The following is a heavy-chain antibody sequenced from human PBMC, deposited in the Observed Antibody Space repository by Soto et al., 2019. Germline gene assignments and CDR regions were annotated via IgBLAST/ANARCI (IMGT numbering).Heavy chain of an antibody. J-gene: IGHJ6*03. Sequence: PGGSLRLSCAASGFTFSNYDMXXVXXXLGKWLEWVSVISGSGGSTYYPDSVKGRFTISRDNSKNTLYLQMSSLRAEDTAVYYCAKDHTQGYYYMDVWGKGTTVTVSS. CDR3: AKDHTQGYYYMDV. CDR1: GFTFSNYD. V-gene: IGHV3-23*01. CDR2: ISGSGGST.